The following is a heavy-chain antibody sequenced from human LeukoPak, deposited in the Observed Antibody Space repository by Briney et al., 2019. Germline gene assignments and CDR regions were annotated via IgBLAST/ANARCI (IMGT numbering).Heavy chain of an antibody. CDR2: ISINGDNR. V-gene: IGHV3-64*01. CDR3: ARGRGDTSARPFFDYR. J-gene: IGHJ4*02. D-gene: IGHD3/OR15-3a*01. CDR1: GFTFTTYS. Sequence: GGSLRLSCAASGFTFTTYSMHWVRQAPGKGLDYVSGISINGDNRYYANSVKGRFTISRDNSKNTVWLQMGSLRPEDTGVYFCARGRGDTSARPFFDYRGGQGSLITVSS.